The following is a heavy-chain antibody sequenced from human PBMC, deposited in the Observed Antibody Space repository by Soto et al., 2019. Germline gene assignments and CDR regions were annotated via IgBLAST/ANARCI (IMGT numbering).Heavy chain of an antibody. V-gene: IGHV3-30*18. D-gene: IGHD4-17*01. CDR3: AKVYVALIYGDRAPFDY. Sequence: QVQLVESGGGVVQPGRSLRLSCAASGFTFSSYGMHWVRQAPGKGLEWVAVISYNGSNKYYADSVKGRFTISRDNSKNTLYLQMNSLRAEDTAVYYCAKVYVALIYGDRAPFDYWGQGTLVTVSS. CDR1: GFTFSSYG. CDR2: ISYNGSNK. J-gene: IGHJ4*02.